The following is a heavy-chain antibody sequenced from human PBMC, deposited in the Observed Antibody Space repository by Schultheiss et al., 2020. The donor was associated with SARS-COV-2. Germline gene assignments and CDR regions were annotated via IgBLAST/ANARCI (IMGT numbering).Heavy chain of an antibody. Sequence: SETLSLTCAVYGGSFSGYYWSWIRQPPGKGLEWIGEINHSGSTNYNPSLKSRVTISVDTSKNQFSLKLSSVTAADTAVYYCARHLYSTSGNYFYYYLGVWGKGTTVTVSS. J-gene: IGHJ6*03. V-gene: IGHV4-34*01. D-gene: IGHD2-2*01. CDR3: ARHLYSTSGNYFYYYLGV. CDR2: INHSGST. CDR1: GGSFSGYY.